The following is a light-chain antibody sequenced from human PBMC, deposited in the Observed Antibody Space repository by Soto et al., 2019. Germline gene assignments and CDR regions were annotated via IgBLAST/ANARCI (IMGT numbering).Light chain of an antibody. J-gene: IGKJ1*01. Sequence: DIQMTQSPSALSASVGGRCTITFRASHSISSWLAWYQQKPGKAPKLLIYDASTLESGVPSRFSGYESGAEFALTISSLQAEDFATYYCQQYNTYWTFGQGTKVDIK. CDR1: HSISSW. CDR3: QQYNTYWT. CDR2: DAS. V-gene: IGKV1-5*01.